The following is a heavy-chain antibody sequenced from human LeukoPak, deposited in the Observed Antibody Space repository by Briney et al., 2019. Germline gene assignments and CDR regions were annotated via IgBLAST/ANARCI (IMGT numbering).Heavy chain of an antibody. D-gene: IGHD1-26*01. CDR3: AKDQRWESPHYLDS. CDR1: GFSLSTFW. CDR2: INQDGGEK. V-gene: IGHV3-7*03. J-gene: IGHJ4*02. Sequence: GGSLRLSCAASGFSLSTFWMSWVRQAPGKGLEWVANINQDGGEKYYVDSVKGRFTISRDNAKNSLYLQMNSLRVEDTAVYYCAKDQRWESPHYLDSWGQGTLVTVSS.